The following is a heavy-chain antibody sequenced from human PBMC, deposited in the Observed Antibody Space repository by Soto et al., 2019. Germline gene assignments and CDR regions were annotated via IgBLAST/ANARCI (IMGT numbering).Heavy chain of an antibody. CDR3: VKWHTSNFDSLPFTGFDY. J-gene: IGHJ4*02. Sequence: PGGSLSLSCVASGFTFSDSVMAWVRQAPGKGLEWVSAISGGGITRYAHSMTGRFSISRDNSKNTLYLQMSSLRAEDTATYYCVKWHTSNFDSLPFTGFDYWGQGTQVTVSS. CDR1: GFTFSDSV. D-gene: IGHD3-22*01. CDR2: ISGGGIT. V-gene: IGHV3-23*01.